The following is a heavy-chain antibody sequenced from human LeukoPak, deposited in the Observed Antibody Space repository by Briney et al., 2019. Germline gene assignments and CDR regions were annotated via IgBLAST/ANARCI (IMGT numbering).Heavy chain of an antibody. CDR3: AKVYYDFWSGYPAGAFDI. V-gene: IGHV3-23*01. CDR1: GFTFSSYA. CDR2: ISGSGGST. D-gene: IGHD3-3*01. Sequence: PGGSLRLSCAASGFTFSSYAMSWVRQAPGKGLEWVSAISGSGGSTYYADSVKGRFTISRDNSKNTLYLQMNSLRGEDTAVHYCAKVYYDFWSGYPAGAFDIWGQGTMVTVSS. J-gene: IGHJ3*02.